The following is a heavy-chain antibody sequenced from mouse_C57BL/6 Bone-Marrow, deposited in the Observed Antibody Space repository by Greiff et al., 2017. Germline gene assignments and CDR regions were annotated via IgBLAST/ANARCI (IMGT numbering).Heavy chain of an antibody. CDR2: IDPANGNT. CDR1: GFNIKNTY. V-gene: IGHV14-3*01. D-gene: IGHD1-1*01. Sequence: EVKLMESVAELVRPGASVTLSCTASGFNIKNTYMHWVKQRPEQGLEWIGRIDPANGNTKYAPKFQGKATITADTSSNTAYLQLSSLTSEDTAIYYCARIYTVVGYCDYWGQGTTLTVSS. J-gene: IGHJ2*01. CDR3: ARIYTVVGYCDY.